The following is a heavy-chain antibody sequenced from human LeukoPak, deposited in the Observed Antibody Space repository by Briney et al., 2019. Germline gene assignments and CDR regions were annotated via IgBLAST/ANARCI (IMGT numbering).Heavy chain of an antibody. CDR1: GGSFSGYY. Sequence: KPSETLSLTCAVYGGSFSGYYWSWIRQPPGKGLEWIGEINHSGSTNYNPSLKSRVAISVDTSKNQFSLKLSSVTAADTAVYYCARQDYVWGSYRYDSWGQETLVTVSS. D-gene: IGHD3-16*02. CDR3: ARQDYVWGSYRYDS. CDR2: INHSGST. V-gene: IGHV4-34*01. J-gene: IGHJ4*02.